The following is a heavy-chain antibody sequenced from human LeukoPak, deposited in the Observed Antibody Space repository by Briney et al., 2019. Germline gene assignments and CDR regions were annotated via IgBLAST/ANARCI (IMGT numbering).Heavy chain of an antibody. CDR3: ARHEYFDY. Sequence: SETLSLTCTVSGGSISSRRYYWGWIRQPPGKGLQWIGSIYYSGSTYYNPSLKSRVTISVDTSKNQFSLKLSSVTAADTAVYYCARHEYFDYWGQGTLVTVSS. CDR2: IYYSGST. V-gene: IGHV4-39*01. J-gene: IGHJ4*02. CDR1: GGSISSRRYY.